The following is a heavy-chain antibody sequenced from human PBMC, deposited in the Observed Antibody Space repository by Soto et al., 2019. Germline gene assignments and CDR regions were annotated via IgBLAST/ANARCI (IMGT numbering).Heavy chain of an antibody. Sequence: GASVKVSCKATGYSFKNYAVHWLRQAPGQRLEWMGFTNEGSGNTRFSQKFQGRISITRDTSASTVYLDLSSLTSEDTAIYYCARDDRSVSGVVTLDHWGPGTLVTSPQ. CDR3: ARDDRSVSGVVTLDH. V-gene: IGHV1-3*01. CDR2: TNEGSGNT. D-gene: IGHD3-3*01. CDR1: GYSFKNYA. J-gene: IGHJ4*02.